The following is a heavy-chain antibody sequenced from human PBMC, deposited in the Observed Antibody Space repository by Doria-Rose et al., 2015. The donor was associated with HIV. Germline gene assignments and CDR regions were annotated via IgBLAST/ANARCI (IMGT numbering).Heavy chain of an antibody. Sequence: QVTLKESGPVLVKPTETLTLTCTVSGVSLSSPGMGASWIRQPPGKALEWLANIFSTDERSYKTSLKSRLTISMGTSKSQVVLTMTDMDPVDTATYYCARIKSSRWYHKYYFDFWGQGTLVIVSA. J-gene: IGHJ4*02. CDR2: IFSTDER. CDR3: ARIKSSRWYHKYYFDF. D-gene: IGHD6-13*01. CDR1: GVSLSSPGMG. V-gene: IGHV2-26*01.